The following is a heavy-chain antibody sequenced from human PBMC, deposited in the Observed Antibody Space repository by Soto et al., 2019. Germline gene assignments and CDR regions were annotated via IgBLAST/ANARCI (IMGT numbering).Heavy chain of an antibody. CDR1: GGSFSCYY. V-gene: IGHV4-34*01. CDR3: ARAGLGGSGSYYSYFDY. CDR2: INHSGST. D-gene: IGHD3-10*01. J-gene: IGHJ4*02. Sequence: SETLSLTCAVYGGSFSCYYWIWIRQPPGKGLEWIGEINHSGSTNYNPSLKSRVTISVDTSKNQFSLKLSSVTAADTAVYYGARAGLGGSGSYYSYFDYWGQGTLVTVSS.